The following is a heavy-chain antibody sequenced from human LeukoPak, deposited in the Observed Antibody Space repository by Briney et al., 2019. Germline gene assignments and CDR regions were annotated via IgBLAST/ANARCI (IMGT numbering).Heavy chain of an antibody. Sequence: RGCLRLSCADSVFTFISDSMNWGRQAPGRRLEWVSSISSSSGDIYYADSVRGRFTISRDNAKNSLYLQMNSLRAEDTAVYYCARDQHYYDSSGPSDAFDIRGQGTMVTVSS. V-gene: IGHV3-21*01. CDR3: ARDQHYYDSSGPSDAFDI. D-gene: IGHD3-22*01. CDR1: VFTFISDS. CDR2: ISSSSGDI. J-gene: IGHJ3*02.